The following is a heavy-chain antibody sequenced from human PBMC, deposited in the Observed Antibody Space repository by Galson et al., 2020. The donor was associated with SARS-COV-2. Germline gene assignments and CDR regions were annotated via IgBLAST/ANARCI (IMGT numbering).Heavy chain of an antibody. CDR1: GYTFTGYY. V-gene: IGHV1-2*02. CDR2: IDPNSGGT. D-gene: IGHD2-2*01. Sequence: ASVKVSCKASGYTFTGYYMHWVRQAPGQGLEWMGWIDPNSGGTGSAQKFQGRVTMTRDTSVSTAYMELSRLRSDDTAVYYCATTMEAHAFDIWGQGTMVTVSS. J-gene: IGHJ3*02. CDR3: ATTMEAHAFDI.